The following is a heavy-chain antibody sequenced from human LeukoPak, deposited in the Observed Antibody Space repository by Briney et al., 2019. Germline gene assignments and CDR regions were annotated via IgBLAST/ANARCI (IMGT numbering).Heavy chain of an antibody. CDR2: INRDGSST. J-gene: IGHJ4*02. D-gene: IGHD1-14*01. CDR3: ARAGIVRPRPDY. CDR1: GFTFSNYW. Sequence: GGSLRLSCAASGFTFSNYWMHWVRQAPGKGLVWVSRINRDGSSTNYADSVKGRFTISRDNAKNTLYLQMTSLRAEDTAVYYCARAGIVRPRPDYWGQGTLVTVSS. V-gene: IGHV3-74*01.